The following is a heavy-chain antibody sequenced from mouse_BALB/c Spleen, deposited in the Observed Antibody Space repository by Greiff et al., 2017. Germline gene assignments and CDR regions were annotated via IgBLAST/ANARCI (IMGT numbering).Heavy chain of an antibody. CDR3: ARDPPYGNHRGFAY. J-gene: IGHJ3*01. CDR1: GFSLTGYG. Sequence: QVQLKESGPGLVAPSQSLSITCTVSGFSLTGYGVNWVRQPPGKGLEWLGMLWGDGSTDYNSALKSRLSISKDNSKSQVFLKMNSLQTDDTARYYCARDPPYGNHRGFAYWGQGTLVTVSA. D-gene: IGHD2-10*02. V-gene: IGHV2-6-7*01. CDR2: LWGDGST.